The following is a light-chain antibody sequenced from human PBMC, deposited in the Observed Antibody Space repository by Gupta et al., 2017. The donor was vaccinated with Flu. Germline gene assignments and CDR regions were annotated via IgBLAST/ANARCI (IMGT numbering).Light chain of an antibody. CDR3: QQYNNWPRT. Sequence: EIVMTQSPASLSVSPGERATLSCRASPSVSSNLAWYQQKPGQAPRLLIYDASTSATGIPARLSGSGSGTEFTLTISSLQSEDFAVYYCQQYNNWPRTFGQGTKVEIK. V-gene: IGKV3-15*01. CDR2: DAS. CDR1: PSVSSN. J-gene: IGKJ1*01.